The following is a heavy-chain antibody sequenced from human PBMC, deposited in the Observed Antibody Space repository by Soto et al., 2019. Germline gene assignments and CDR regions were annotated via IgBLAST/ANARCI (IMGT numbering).Heavy chain of an antibody. CDR2: IKQDGSEK. CDR1: GLTFSSYW. CDR3: ARDDSNYDTLDY. V-gene: IGHV3-7*01. J-gene: IGHJ4*02. D-gene: IGHD4-4*01. Sequence: GGSLRLSCAASGLTFSSYWMSWVRQAPGKGLEWVANIKQDGSEKYYVDSVKGRFTISRDNAKNSLYLQMNSLRAEDTAVYYCARDDSNYDTLDYWGQGTLVTVSS.